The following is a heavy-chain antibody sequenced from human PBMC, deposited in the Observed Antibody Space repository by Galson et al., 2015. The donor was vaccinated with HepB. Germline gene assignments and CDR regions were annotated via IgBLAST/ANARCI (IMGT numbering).Heavy chain of an antibody. V-gene: IGHV4-30-2*01. CDR1: GGSMTTGGPS. CDR3: ARITKYYSDTRGHAFDY. D-gene: IGHD3-22*01. J-gene: IGHJ4*02. CDR2: FDANDNY. Sequence: TLSLTCDVSGGSMTTGGPSWTWIRQTPGKGLEWIGCFDANDNYYYNPSLKTRASIFIGRSKNQFFLRLTSVTAADTAVYYCARITKYYSDTRGHAFDYWGLGIPVIVSS.